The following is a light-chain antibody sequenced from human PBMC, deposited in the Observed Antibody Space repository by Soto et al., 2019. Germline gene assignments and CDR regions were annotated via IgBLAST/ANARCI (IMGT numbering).Light chain of an antibody. CDR3: QQYYSYPFT. Sequence: AIRMTHSPSSFSASTGVRVTITCRASQGISSYLAWYQQKPGKATKLLIYAASTLQSGVPSRFSGSGSGKDFTLTISCLQSEDFANYYCQQYYSYPFTFGPVTKVDIX. V-gene: IGKV1-8*01. J-gene: IGKJ3*01. CDR2: AAS. CDR1: QGISSY.